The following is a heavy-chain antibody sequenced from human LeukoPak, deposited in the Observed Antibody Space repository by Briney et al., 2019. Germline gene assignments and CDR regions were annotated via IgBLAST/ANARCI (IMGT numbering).Heavy chain of an antibody. V-gene: IGHV4-59*01. J-gene: IGHJ4*02. Sequence: SETLSLTCTVSGGSISNYYWSWIRQPPGKGLEWIGYIYYSGSTNYNPSLKSRVTISVDTSKNQFSLKLSSVTAADTAVYYCVRDITMIMYWGQGTLVTVSS. CDR2: IYYSGST. D-gene: IGHD3-22*01. CDR1: GGSISNYY. CDR3: VRDITMIMY.